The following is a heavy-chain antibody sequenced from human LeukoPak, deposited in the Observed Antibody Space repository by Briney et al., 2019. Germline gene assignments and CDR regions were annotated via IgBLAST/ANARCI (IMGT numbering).Heavy chain of an antibody. CDR3: ARDRTDYDLWSGYYTLSYFDY. J-gene: IGHJ4*02. Sequence: GSLRLSCAASGFTFSSYEMNWVRQAPGKGLEWVSYISSSGSTIYYADSVKGRFTISRDNAKNSLYLQMNSLRAEDTAVYYCARDRTDYDLWSGYYTLSYFDYWGQGTLVTVSS. CDR2: ISSSGSTI. CDR1: GFTFSSYE. D-gene: IGHD3-3*01. V-gene: IGHV3-48*03.